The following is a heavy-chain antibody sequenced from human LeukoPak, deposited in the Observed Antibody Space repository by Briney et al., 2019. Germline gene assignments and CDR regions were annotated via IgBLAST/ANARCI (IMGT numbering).Heavy chain of an antibody. Sequence: SVKVSCKASRYTFTNYYMHWVRQAPGQGLEWMGGIIPIFGTANYAQKFQGRVTITADESTSTAYMELSSLRSEDTAVYYCARVGSSSWGFDYWGQGTLVTVSS. D-gene: IGHD6-13*01. J-gene: IGHJ4*02. V-gene: IGHV1-69*13. CDR1: RYTFTNYY. CDR3: ARVGSSSWGFDY. CDR2: IIPIFGTA.